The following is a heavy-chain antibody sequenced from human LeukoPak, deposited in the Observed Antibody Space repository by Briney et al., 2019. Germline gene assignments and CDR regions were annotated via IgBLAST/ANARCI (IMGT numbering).Heavy chain of an antibody. CDR3: ARNGGNSDYDY. J-gene: IGHJ4*02. CDR1: GGSISSSSYY. Sequence: PSETLSLTCTVSGGSISSSSYYWGWIRQPPGKGLEWIGSIYYSGSTYYNPSLKSRVTLLLDKSKNQFSLRLNSVTAADTAVYYCARNGGNSDYDYWGQGTLVTVSA. CDR2: IYYSGST. D-gene: IGHD4-23*01. V-gene: IGHV4-39*07.